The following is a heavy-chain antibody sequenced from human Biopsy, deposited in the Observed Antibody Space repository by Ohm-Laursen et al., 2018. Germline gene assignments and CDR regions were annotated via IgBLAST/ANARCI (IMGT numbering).Heavy chain of an antibody. CDR2: IDVSDYNT. J-gene: IGHJ5*01. V-gene: IGHV3-23*01. D-gene: IGHD1-14*01. CDR3: VKQWGYNFDS. CDR1: GFTFHTYA. Sequence: SLRLSCAASGFTFHTYAMNWVRQAPGKGLEWVAHIDVSDYNTYYADSVRGRFTISRDNSKQMVHLEINSLTADDTAVYYCVKQWGYNFDSWGQGTLVTVSS.